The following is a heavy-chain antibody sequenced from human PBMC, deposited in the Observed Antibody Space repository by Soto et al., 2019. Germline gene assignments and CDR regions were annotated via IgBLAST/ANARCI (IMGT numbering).Heavy chain of an antibody. D-gene: IGHD2-15*01. CDR3: AREDGYCSGGSCHSGGWLEP. CDR2: INAGNGNT. J-gene: IGHJ5*02. CDR1: GYAFASYA. Sequence: ASVKVSCKASGYAFASYAMHWVRQAPGQRLEWMGWINAGNGNTEYAQRFQGRVILTTDTSTKTAYMELMGLRSDDTALYYCAREDGYCSGGSCHSGGWLEPWGQGTLVTVSS. V-gene: IGHV1-3*01.